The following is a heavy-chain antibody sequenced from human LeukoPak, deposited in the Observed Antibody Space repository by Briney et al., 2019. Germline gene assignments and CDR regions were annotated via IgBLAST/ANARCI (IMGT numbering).Heavy chain of an antibody. Sequence: GRSLTLSCAASGFTFDDYAMHWVRQAPGKGLEWVSGISWNSDTIGYADSVKGRFTISRDIAKNSLYLQMNSLRAEDTALYYCAKAPGDSIGRAAFNIWGQGTMVTVSS. V-gene: IGHV3-9*01. CDR1: GFTFDDYA. J-gene: IGHJ3*02. D-gene: IGHD3-22*01. CDR2: ISWNSDTI. CDR3: AKAPGDSIGRAAFNI.